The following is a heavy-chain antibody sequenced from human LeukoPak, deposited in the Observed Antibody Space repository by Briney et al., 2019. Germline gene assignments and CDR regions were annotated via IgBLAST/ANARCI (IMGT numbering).Heavy chain of an antibody. CDR2: ISSSSSYT. CDR3: VRVGKNGYAFDI. V-gene: IGHV3-11*06. J-gene: IGHJ3*02. CDR1: GFTFSDYY. D-gene: IGHD1-1*01. Sequence: PGGSLRLSCAASGFTFSDYYMSWIRQAPGKGLEWVSYISSSSSYTNYADSVKGRFTISRDNAKNSLYLQMNSLRAEDTAVYYCVRVGKNGYAFDIWGQGTMVTVSS.